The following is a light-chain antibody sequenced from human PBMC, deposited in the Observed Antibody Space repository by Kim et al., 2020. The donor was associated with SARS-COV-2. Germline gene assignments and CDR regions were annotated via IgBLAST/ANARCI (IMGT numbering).Light chain of an antibody. V-gene: IGKV1D-13*01. Sequence: AIQLTQSPSSLSASVGDRVTITCRASQGISSALAWYQQKPGKAPKLLIYDASSLESGVPSRFSGSGSGTDFTLTISSLRPEDFATYYCQQFNNSITFGQGTRLEIK. CDR2: DAS. J-gene: IGKJ5*01. CDR1: QGISSA. CDR3: QQFNNSIT.